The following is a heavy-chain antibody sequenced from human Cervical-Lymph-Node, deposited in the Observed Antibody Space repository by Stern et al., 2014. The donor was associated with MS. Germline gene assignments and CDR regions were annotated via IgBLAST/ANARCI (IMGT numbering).Heavy chain of an antibody. CDR3: AHTLAFCDGDCPDAFDV. J-gene: IGHJ3*01. V-gene: IGHV2-5*02. CDR1: GFSLTTTYVG. Sequence: QITLKESGPTLVKPTETLTLTCSFSGFSLTTTYVGVGWVRQPPGKALEWLAPIYWDDDKRYSPSLKSRLTVTKDTSRNQVVLVMTNIDPVDTATYFCAHTLAFCDGDCPDAFDVWGQGTVVTVSS. D-gene: IGHD2-21*02. CDR2: IYWDDDK.